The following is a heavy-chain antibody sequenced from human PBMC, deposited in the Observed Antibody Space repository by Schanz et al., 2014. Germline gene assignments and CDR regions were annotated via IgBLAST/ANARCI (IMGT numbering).Heavy chain of an antibody. Sequence: EVQLMESGGGLVKPGGSLRLSCVASGFAFSSYSMNWVRQAPGKGLEWVSYVSRSTPDIYYADSMKGRFTISRDNSKNTLFLQMNSLRAEDTAVYYCARDHTTESYYSAGPPIDYWGQGTLLTVSS. CDR1: GFAFSSYS. CDR2: VSRSTPDI. CDR3: ARDHTTESYYSAGPPIDY. D-gene: IGHD1-26*01. V-gene: IGHV3-21*01. J-gene: IGHJ4*02.